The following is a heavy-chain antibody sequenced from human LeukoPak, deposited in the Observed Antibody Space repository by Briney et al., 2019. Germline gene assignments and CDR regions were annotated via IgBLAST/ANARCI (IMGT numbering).Heavy chain of an antibody. CDR1: GGSISSSSYY. V-gene: IGHV4-39*07. CDR3: ARVNSGYSSFDY. D-gene: IGHD3-22*01. J-gene: IGHJ4*02. CDR2: IYYSGST. Sequence: PSETLSLTCTVSGGSISSSSYYWGWIRQPPGKGLEWIGSIYYSGSTYYNPSLKSRVTISVDTSKNQFSLKLSSVTAADTAVYYCARVNSGYSSFDYWGQGTLVTVSS.